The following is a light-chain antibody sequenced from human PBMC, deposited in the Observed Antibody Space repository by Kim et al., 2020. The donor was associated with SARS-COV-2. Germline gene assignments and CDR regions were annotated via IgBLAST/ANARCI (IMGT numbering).Light chain of an antibody. CDR3: QQYNNWPIT. CDR1: QSVSSK. J-gene: IGKJ5*01. CDR2: GAS. Sequence: VGPGERATLSCRASQSVSSKLAWYQQKPGQAPRLLIYGASARATGIPARFSGSASGTEFTVTISSLQSEDFAVYYCQQYNNWPITFGQGTRLEIK. V-gene: IGKV3-15*01.